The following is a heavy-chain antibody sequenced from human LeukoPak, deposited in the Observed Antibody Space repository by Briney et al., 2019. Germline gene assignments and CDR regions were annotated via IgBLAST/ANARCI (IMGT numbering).Heavy chain of an antibody. J-gene: IGHJ4*02. Sequence: PSETLSLTCTVSGGSINNYYWSWIRQPPGKGLEWIGYMYYSGSTNYSPSLKSRVTISVDTSKNQFSLKLSSVTAADTAVYYCARDQGGDGYNYGFDYWGQGTLVTVSS. V-gene: IGHV4-59*01. D-gene: IGHD5-24*01. CDR2: MYYSGST. CDR1: GGSINNYY. CDR3: ARDQGGDGYNYGFDY.